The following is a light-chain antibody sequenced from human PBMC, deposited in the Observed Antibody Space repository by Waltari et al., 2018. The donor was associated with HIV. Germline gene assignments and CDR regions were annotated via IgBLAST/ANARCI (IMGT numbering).Light chain of an antibody. Sequence: EIVLTQSPATLSLSPGERATLPCGASQSVRSLIAWYQQKPGQAPRLLIYDASNRATGIPARFSGSGSGTDCTLTIISLEPEDFAVYYCQQRSNWPLTFGGGTEVEIK. V-gene: IGKV3-11*01. J-gene: IGKJ4*01. CDR3: QQRSNWPLT. CDR1: QSVRSL. CDR2: DAS.